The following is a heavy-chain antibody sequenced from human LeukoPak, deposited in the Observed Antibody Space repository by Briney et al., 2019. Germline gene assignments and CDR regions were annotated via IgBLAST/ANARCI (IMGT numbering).Heavy chain of an antibody. V-gene: IGHV3-7*01. CDR3: ARVKSYYDSSGSFDP. CDR1: GFTFSGYW. CDR2: IKQDGSEK. J-gene: IGHJ5*02. Sequence: GGSLRLSCAASGFTFSGYWMSWVRQAPGKGLEWVANIKQDGSEKHYVDSVKGRFTISRDKAKNSLYLQMNSLRAEDTAVYYCARVKSYYDSSGSFDPWGQGTLVTVSS. D-gene: IGHD3-22*01.